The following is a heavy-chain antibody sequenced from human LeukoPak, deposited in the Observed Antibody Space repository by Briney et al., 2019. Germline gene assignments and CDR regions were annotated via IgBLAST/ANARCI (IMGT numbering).Heavy chain of an antibody. Sequence: SVKVSCKASGGTFSSYAMSWVRQAPGQGLEWMGEIIPIFGTANYAQKFQGRVTITADESTSTAYMELSSLRSEDTAVYYCARDGYYYDSSGYYFDYWGQGTLVTVSS. CDR1: GGTFSSYA. V-gene: IGHV1-69*01. D-gene: IGHD3-22*01. CDR3: ARDGYYYDSSGYYFDY. J-gene: IGHJ4*02. CDR2: IIPIFGTA.